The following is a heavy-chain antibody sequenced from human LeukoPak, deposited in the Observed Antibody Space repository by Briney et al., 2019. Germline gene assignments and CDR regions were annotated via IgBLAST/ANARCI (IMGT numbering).Heavy chain of an antibody. V-gene: IGHV1-18*01. CDR2: ISAYNGNT. CDR1: GYTFTSYG. D-gene: IGHD6-13*01. J-gene: IGHJ6*02. Sequence: ASVKVSCKASGYTFTSYGISWVRQAPGQGLEWMGWISAYNGNTNYAQKLQGRVTMTTDTSTSTAYMELRSLRSDDTAVYYCARGQYSSSWYNYYYYGMDVWGQGTTVTASS. CDR3: ARGQYSSSWYNYYYYGMDV.